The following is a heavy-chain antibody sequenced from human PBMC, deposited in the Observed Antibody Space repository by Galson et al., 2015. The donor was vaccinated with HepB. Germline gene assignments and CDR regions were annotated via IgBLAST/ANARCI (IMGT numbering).Heavy chain of an antibody. J-gene: IGHJ5*01. V-gene: IGHV3-7*03. CDR2: INRGGSEK. CDR1: GFTFRNYW. CDR3: VSGPATHEKRYET. D-gene: IGHD2-2*01. Sequence: SLRLSCAAFGFTFRNYWMCWVRQAPGEGLEWVAAINRGGSEKNYGGSVKVRFTVSSGNAKNALHLPMNNFIAADTAVNYCVSGPATHEKRYETWGHESLVTVSS.